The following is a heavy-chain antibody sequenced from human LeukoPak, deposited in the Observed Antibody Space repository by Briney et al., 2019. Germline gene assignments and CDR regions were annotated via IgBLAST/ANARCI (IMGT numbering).Heavy chain of an antibody. Sequence: SETLSLTCTVSGGSISSYYWSWIRQPPGKGLEWIGYIYYSGSTNYNPSLKSRVTISVDTSKNQFSLKLSSVTAADTAVYYCAENFDYWGQGTLVTVSS. J-gene: IGHJ4*02. CDR3: AENFDY. V-gene: IGHV4-59*12. CDR1: GGSISSYY. CDR2: IYYSGST.